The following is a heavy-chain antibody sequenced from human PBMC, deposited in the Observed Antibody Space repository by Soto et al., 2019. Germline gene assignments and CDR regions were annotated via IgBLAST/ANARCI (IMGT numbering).Heavy chain of an antibody. Sequence: QVQLVESGGGLVKPGGSLRLSCAASGFTFGDYYMSWIRQAPGKGLEWVSYISSSGSTIYYADSVKGRFAISRDNAKNSLYLQMNSLRADDTAVYYCASQDVVGATSRFWGQGTLVTVSS. CDR2: ISSSGSTI. V-gene: IGHV3-11*01. CDR3: ASQDVVGATSRF. D-gene: IGHD1-26*01. J-gene: IGHJ4*02. CDR1: GFTFGDYY.